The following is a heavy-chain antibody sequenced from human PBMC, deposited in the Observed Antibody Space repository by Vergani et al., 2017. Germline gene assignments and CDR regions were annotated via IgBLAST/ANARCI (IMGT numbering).Heavy chain of an antibody. CDR2: INPSGGHT. D-gene: IGHD3-22*01. V-gene: IGHV1-46*01. CDR3: ARATYETYYYCGMDV. CDR1: GYTFSNYY. J-gene: IGHJ6*02. Sequence: QVQVVQSGAEVKKSGASVKVSCKTSGYTFSNYYMHWVRQAPGQGLEWMGIINPSGGHTNYAQKFQGRVTITADESTSTAYMELSSLRSEDTAVYYCARATYETYYYCGMDVWGQGTTVTVSS.